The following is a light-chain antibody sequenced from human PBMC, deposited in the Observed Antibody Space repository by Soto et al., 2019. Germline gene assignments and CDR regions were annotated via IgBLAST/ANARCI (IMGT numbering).Light chain of an antibody. CDR2: DAS. J-gene: IGKJ5*01. V-gene: IGKV3-11*01. CDR3: EQRSNWPPIT. Sequence: EIVLTQSPATLSLSPGERATLSCRASQSVSSYLAWSQQKPGQAPRLLIYDASNRATGIPARFSGSGSGTAVTLTIGSLEPEDLAVYYCEQRSNWPPITYGQGTGLESK. CDR1: QSVSSY.